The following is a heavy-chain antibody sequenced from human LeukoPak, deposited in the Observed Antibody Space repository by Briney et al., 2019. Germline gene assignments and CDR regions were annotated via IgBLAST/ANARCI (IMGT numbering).Heavy chain of an antibody. CDR3: ARGRELHFDY. D-gene: IGHD1-26*01. CDR1: GGTFSSYA. V-gene: IGHV1-69*13. J-gene: IGHJ4*02. CDR2: IIPIFGTA. Sequence: GASVKVSCKASGGTFSSYAISWVRQAPGQGLEWMGGIIPIFGTANYAQKFQGRVTITADEPTSTAYMELSSLRSEDTAVYYCARGRELHFDYWGQGTLVTVSS.